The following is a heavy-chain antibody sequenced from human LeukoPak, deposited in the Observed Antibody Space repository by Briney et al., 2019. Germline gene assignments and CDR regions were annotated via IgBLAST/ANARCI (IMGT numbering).Heavy chain of an antibody. CDR2: ISGSGGGT. CDR3: AKDRGDSSGYWKKTSDY. CDR1: GFTFSSYA. D-gene: IGHD3-22*01. V-gene: IGHV3-23*01. J-gene: IGHJ4*02. Sequence: GGSLRLSCAASGFTFSSYAMSWVRQAPGKGLEWVSAISGSGGGTYYADSVKGRFAISRDNSKNTLYLQMNSLRAEDTAVYYCAKDRGDSSGYWKKTSDYWGQGTLVTVSS.